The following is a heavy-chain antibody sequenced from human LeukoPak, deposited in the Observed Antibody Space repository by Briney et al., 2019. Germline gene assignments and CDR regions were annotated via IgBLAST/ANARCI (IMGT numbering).Heavy chain of an antibody. J-gene: IGHJ3*02. D-gene: IGHD6-13*01. V-gene: IGHV3-30*02. Sequence: PGGSLRLSCAASGFTFSTYAISWVRQAPGKGLEWVAFIRYDGSNKYYADSVKGRFTISRDNSKNTLYLQMNSLRAEDTAVYYCAKAIAARGAFDIWGQGTMVTVSS. CDR1: GFTFSTYA. CDR3: AKAIAARGAFDI. CDR2: IRYDGSNK.